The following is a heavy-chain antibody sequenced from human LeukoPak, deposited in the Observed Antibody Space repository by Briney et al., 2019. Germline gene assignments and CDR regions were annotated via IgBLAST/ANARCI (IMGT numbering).Heavy chain of an antibody. CDR2: MNPNSGNT. J-gene: IGHJ6*02. V-gene: IGHV1-8*01. D-gene: IGHD2-15*01. CDR1: GYTFTSYD. CDR3: ARGSCSGGSCYSGHYYYYYGMDV. Sequence: ASVKVSCKASGYTFTSYDINWVRQATGQGLEWMGWMNPNSGNTGYPQKFQGRVTMTRNTSISTAYMELSSLRSEDTAVYYCARGSCSGGSCYSGHYYYYYGMDVWGQGTTVTVSS.